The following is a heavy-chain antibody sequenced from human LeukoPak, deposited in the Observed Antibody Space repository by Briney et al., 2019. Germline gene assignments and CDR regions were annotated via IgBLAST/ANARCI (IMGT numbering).Heavy chain of an antibody. CDR1: GYSLIDYY. CDR2: INPNSGDT. Sequence: ASVKVSCKAAGYSLIDYYMHWVRQAPGQGLEWMGRINPNSGDTNYAQKFQGRVTMTRDTSISTAYMELSRLRSDDTAVYYCARDLPDCSGGSCSYFYYYMDVWGKGTTVTVPS. CDR3: ARDLPDCSGGSCSYFYYYMDV. V-gene: IGHV1-2*06. J-gene: IGHJ6*03. D-gene: IGHD2-15*01.